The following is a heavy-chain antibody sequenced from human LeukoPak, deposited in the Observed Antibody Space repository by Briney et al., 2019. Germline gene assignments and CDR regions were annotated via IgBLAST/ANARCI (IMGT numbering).Heavy chain of an antibody. Sequence: SETLSLTCAVSGGSISSGGYSWSWIRQPAGKGLEWIGRIYTSGSTNYNPSLKSRVTMSVDTSKNQFSLKLSSVTAADTAVYYCARDPYYDFWSGYYQPHPELTTWGQGTLVTVSS. J-gene: IGHJ5*02. D-gene: IGHD3-3*01. CDR2: IYTSGST. V-gene: IGHV4-61*02. CDR3: ARDPYYDFWSGYYQPHPELTT. CDR1: GGSISSGGYS.